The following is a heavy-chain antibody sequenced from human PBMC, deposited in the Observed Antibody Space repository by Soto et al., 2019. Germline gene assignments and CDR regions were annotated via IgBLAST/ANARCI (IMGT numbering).Heavy chain of an antibody. CDR1: GGSISISNW. CDR3: ARGIGSSWYGFNWFDP. D-gene: IGHD6-13*01. CDR2: IYHSGST. Sequence: PSETLSLTCAVSGGSISISNWWSWVRQPPGKGLEWIGEIYHSGSTNYNPSLKSRVTISVDKSKNQFSLKLSSVTAADTAVYYCARGIGSSWYGFNWFDPWGQGTLVTVSS. V-gene: IGHV4-4*02. J-gene: IGHJ5*02.